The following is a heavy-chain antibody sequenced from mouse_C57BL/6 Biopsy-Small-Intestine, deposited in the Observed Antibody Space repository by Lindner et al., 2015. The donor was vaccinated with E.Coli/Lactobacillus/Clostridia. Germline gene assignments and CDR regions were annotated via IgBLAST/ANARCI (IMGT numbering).Heavy chain of an antibody. V-gene: IGHV1-42*01. CDR1: GNSFTGYY. CDR2: INLSTAGT. D-gene: IGHD1-1*01. J-gene: IGHJ2*01. Sequence: VQLQESGPELVKPGASVKISCKASGNSFTGYYMNWVKQSPEKSLEWIGEINLSTAGTNYNQKFRARATMTVDESSSTAYMQITSLTSEDSAVYFCARSSRGRTYPDSWGQGTTLTVSS. CDR3: ARSSRGRTYPDS.